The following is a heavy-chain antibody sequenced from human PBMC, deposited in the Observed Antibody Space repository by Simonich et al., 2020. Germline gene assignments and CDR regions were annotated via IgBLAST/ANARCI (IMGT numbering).Heavy chain of an antibody. V-gene: IGHV3-21*01. CDR3: ARDTSDWGAFDI. CDR2: ISRSSSYI. CDR1: VFTFSSYS. D-gene: IGHD2-21*02. J-gene: IGHJ3*02. Sequence: EVQLVESGGGLVKPGGSLRLSCAASVFTFSSYSMNWVRQAPGKGLEWVTSISRSSSYIYYADSVKGRFTISRDNAKNSLYLQMNSLRAEDTAVYYCARDTSDWGAFDIWGQGTMVTVSS.